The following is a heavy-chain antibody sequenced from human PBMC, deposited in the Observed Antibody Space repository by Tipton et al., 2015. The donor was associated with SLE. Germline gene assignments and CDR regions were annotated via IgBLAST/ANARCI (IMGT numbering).Heavy chain of an antibody. CDR2: IFSTSSYI. CDR3: AREDDILTGPDAFDI. V-gene: IGHV3-21*03. Sequence: SLRLSCAASGFTFSTYNMNWVRQAPGKGLEWVSSIFSTSSYIYYADSVKGRFTISRDNAKNSLYLQMNSLRADDTAVYYCAREDDILTGPDAFDIWGQGAMVTVSS. CDR1: GFTFSTYN. D-gene: IGHD3-9*01. J-gene: IGHJ3*02.